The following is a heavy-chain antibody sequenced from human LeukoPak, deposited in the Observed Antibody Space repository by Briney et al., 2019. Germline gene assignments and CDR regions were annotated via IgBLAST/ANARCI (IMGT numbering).Heavy chain of an antibody. V-gene: IGHV4-30-4*01. J-gene: IGHJ4*02. CDR3: ARVGTDGYPTEYYSDF. CDR1: GGSISSRDYY. CDR2: IYYSGSA. D-gene: IGHD5-24*01. Sequence: SETLSLTCTVSGGSISSRDYYWSWIRQPPGKGLEWIVYIYYSGSAYYNPSLKSRVTISVDTSKNQFSMKLSSVTAADTAVYYCARVGTDGYPTEYYSDFWGQGTLVSVSS.